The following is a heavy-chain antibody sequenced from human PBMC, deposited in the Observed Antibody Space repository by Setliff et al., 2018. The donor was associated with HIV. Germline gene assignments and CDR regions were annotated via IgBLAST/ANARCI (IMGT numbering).Heavy chain of an antibody. V-gene: IGHV4-4*02. J-gene: IGHJ4*02. CDR3: ARMLWRWGNYFDY. D-gene: IGHD3-16*01. CDR1: GGSISSSNW. CDR2: IYHSGST. Sequence: SETLSLTCAVSGGSISSSNWWSWVRQPPGKGLEWIGEIYHSGSTNYNPSLKSRVTISLDRSKTQFSLKLSSVTATDTAVYYCARMLWRWGNYFDYWGQGTLVTVSS.